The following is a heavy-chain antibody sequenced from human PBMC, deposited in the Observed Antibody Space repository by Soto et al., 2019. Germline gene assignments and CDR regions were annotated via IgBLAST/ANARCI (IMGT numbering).Heavy chain of an antibody. CDR3: AKGYCTNGVCLGDAFDI. Sequence: SETLSLTCTVSGGSISSYYWSWIRQPPGKGLEWIGYIHYSGSTNYNPSLKSRVTISVDTSKNQFSLKLSSVTAADTAVYYCAKGYCTNGVCLGDAFDIWGQGTMVTVSS. V-gene: IGHV4-59*01. D-gene: IGHD2-8*01. CDR2: IHYSGST. J-gene: IGHJ3*02. CDR1: GGSISSYY.